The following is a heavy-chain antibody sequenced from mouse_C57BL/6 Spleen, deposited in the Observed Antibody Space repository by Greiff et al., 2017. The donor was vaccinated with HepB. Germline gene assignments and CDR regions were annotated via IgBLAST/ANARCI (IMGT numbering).Heavy chain of an antibody. CDR2: IDPSDSET. Sequence: VQLQQPGAELVRPGSSVKLSCKASGYTFTSYWMHWVKQRPIQGLEWIGNIDPSDSETHYNQKFKDKATLTVDKSSSTAYMQLSSLTSEDSAVYYCARCYYGNYYFDYWGQGTTLTVSS. D-gene: IGHD2-1*01. CDR3: ARCYYGNYYFDY. CDR1: GYTFTSYW. V-gene: IGHV1-52*01. J-gene: IGHJ2*01.